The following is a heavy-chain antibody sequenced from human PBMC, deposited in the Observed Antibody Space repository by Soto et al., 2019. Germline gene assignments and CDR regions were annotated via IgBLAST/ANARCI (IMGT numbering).Heavy chain of an antibody. CDR1: GYTFTSYD. CDR2: MNPNSGNT. V-gene: IGHV1-8*01. CDR3: ARGMTTGAYSRGFAP. J-gene: IGHJ5*02. D-gene: IGHD3-16*01. Sequence: QVQLVQSGAEVKKPGASVKVSCKASGYTFTSYDINWVRQATGQGLEYLGWMNPNSGNTGYVQKFQGRVTMTRDTSISTAHRKRSSLRSGDTAGYYCARGMTTGAYSRGFAPWGQGTLVTVSS.